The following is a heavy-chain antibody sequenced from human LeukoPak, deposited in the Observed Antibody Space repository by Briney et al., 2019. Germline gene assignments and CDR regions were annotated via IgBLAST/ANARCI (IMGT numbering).Heavy chain of an antibody. CDR3: AKAGRGVNGDYPFDY. CDR1: GFTFSSYW. Sequence: GGSLRLSCAASGFTFSSYWMSWVRQAPGKGLEWVANIKQDGSEKYYVDSVKGRFTISRDNAKNSLYLQMNSLRAEDTALYYCAKAGRGVNGDYPFDYWGQGTLVTVSS. CDR2: IKQDGSEK. V-gene: IGHV3-7*03. D-gene: IGHD4-17*01. J-gene: IGHJ4*02.